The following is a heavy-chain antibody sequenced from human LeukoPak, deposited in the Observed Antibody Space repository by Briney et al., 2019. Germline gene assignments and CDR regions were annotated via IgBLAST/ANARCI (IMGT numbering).Heavy chain of an antibody. V-gene: IGHV3-48*03. J-gene: IGHJ4*02. D-gene: IGHD6-19*01. CDR1: GFTFSTYE. CDR2: ISSSGSTI. CDR3: ARDHQRLTYFDY. Sequence: PGGSLRLSCAASGFTFSTYEMNWVRQAPGKGLEWLSYISSSGSTIYYADSVKGRFTLSRDNAKNSLFLQMNSLRAEDTAVYYCARDHQRLTYFDYWGQGTLVTVSS.